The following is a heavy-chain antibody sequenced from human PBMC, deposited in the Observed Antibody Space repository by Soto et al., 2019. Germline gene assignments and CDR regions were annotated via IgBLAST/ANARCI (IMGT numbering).Heavy chain of an antibody. V-gene: IGHV4-39*01. Sequence: PSETLSLTCDVSGGPVGYTSFYWGWLRQSPGKGLEWIGSVHHSVTTYYNPSLKGRVTISMDTSKNQFSLRLTSVTAADTAVYYCARLGAFYQSLDPWGPGTLVTVSS. J-gene: IGHJ5*02. CDR2: VHHSVTT. CDR1: GGPVGYTSFY. D-gene: IGHD3-3*02. CDR3: ARLGAFYQSLDP.